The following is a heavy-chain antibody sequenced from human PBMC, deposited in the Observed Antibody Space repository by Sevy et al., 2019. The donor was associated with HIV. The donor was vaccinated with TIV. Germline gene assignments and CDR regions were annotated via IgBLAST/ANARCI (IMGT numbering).Heavy chain of an antibody. CDR1: GGSISSSTYF. V-gene: IGHV4-39*01. Sequence: SETLSLSCTVSGGSISSSTYFWGWLRPPPGQGLEWIGSVYYSGSTYYNPSLKRQVTISVYTSKNQCSRNRSSVTASDTAVYDCVSMVQGDIMTLTRGMDVWGPGTTVTVSS. CDR3: VSMVQGDIMTLTRGMDV. J-gene: IGHJ6*01. CDR2: VYYSGST. D-gene: IGHD3-10*01.